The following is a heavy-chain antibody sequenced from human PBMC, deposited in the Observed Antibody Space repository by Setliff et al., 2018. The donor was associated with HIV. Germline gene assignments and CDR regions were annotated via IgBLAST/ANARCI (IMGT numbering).Heavy chain of an antibody. D-gene: IGHD2-15*01. CDR1: GDSVSSSNRVA. V-gene: IGHV6-1*01. CDR3: VRGNVSAFDI. Sequence: SQTLSLTCAISGDSVSSSNRVAWNWIRQSPSRGLEWLGRTYYSSKWYTDYAMSVKGRIIINPDTSKNRFSLQLNSVTPEDAAVYYCVRGNVSAFDIWVQGTMVTVSS. J-gene: IGHJ3*02. CDR2: TYYSSKWYT.